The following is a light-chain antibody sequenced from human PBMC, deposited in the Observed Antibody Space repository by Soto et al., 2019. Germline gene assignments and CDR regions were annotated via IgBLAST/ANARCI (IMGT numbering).Light chain of an antibody. CDR3: QQYNNWPRT. CDR2: GAS. V-gene: IGKV3-15*01. J-gene: IGKJ1*01. Sequence: EIVMTQSPATLSVSPGERATLSCMASQSVNRNLAWYQQKPGQAPRLLIYGASTRATGIPARFSGSGSGTEFTLTISSLQSEDFAVYYCQQYNNWPRTFGQGTKVDIK. CDR1: QSVNRN.